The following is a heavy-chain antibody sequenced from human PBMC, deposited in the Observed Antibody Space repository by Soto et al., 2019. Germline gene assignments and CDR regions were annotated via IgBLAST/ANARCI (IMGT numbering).Heavy chain of an antibody. CDR3: ARMGGGYCSSTSCPFDY. J-gene: IGHJ4*02. Sequence: WASVKVSCKASGGTFSSYAISWVRQAPGQGLEWMGGIIPIFGTANYAQKFQGRVTITADESTSTAYMELSSLRSEDTAVYYCARMGGGYCSSTSCPFDYWGQGTLVTVSS. D-gene: IGHD2-2*01. V-gene: IGHV1-69*13. CDR1: GGTFSSYA. CDR2: IIPIFGTA.